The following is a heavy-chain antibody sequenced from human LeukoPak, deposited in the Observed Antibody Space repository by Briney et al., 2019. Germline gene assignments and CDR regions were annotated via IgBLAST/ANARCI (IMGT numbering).Heavy chain of an antibody. D-gene: IGHD2-21*02. V-gene: IGHV3-48*02. Sequence: PGGSLRLSCAASGFTFSIYSMNWVSQAPGKGLEWVSYISSSSSNIYYADSVKGRFTISRDNAENSVYLKMNSLRDEDTAVYYCGMATVSPDYYYYYGMDVWGQGTTVTVSS. CDR3: GMATVSPDYYYYYGMDV. CDR1: GFTFSIYS. J-gene: IGHJ6*02. CDR2: ISSSSSNI.